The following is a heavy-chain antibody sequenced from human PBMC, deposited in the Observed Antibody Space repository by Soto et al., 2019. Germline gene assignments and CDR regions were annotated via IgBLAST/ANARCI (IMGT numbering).Heavy chain of an antibody. D-gene: IGHD6-19*01. CDR1: GYTFTAYF. V-gene: IGHV1-2*02. CDR2: INPRSAVT. Sequence: QVQLEQSGAEVKKPGASVKVSCKASGYTFTAYFLHWVRQVPGQGFEWMGWINPRSAVTNYAQKFQGRVSVTKDTASSTVYMELNNMTFNDTVVYYCVRASPRGGSYCGQVTRVVVSS. CDR3: VRASPRGGSY. J-gene: IGHJ4*02.